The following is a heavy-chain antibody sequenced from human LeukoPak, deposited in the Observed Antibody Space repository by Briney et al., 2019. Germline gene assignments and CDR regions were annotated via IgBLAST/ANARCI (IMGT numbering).Heavy chain of an antibody. CDR1: GFTFSSYS. CDR3: ARDDPYYDRPPR. CDR2: IYSGGST. Sequence: GGSLRLSCAASGFTFSSYSMNWVRQAPGKGLEWVSLIYSGGSTYYADSVKGRFTISRDNSKNTLYLQMDSLRAEDTAVYYCARDDPYYDRPPRWGQGTLVTVSS. D-gene: IGHD3-22*01. J-gene: IGHJ4*02. V-gene: IGHV3-66*01.